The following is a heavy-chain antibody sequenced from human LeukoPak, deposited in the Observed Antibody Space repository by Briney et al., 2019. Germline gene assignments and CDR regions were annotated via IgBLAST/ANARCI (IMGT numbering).Heavy chain of an antibody. CDR1: GGSFSGYY. CDR3: ARQMYLGGMDV. D-gene: IGHD2-8*01. Sequence: PSETLSLTCAVYGGSFSGYYWSWIRQPPGKGLEWIGEINHSGSTNYNPSLKSRVTISVDTSKNHFSLKLSSVTAADTAVYYCARQMYLGGMDVWGQGTTVTVSS. J-gene: IGHJ6*02. CDR2: INHSGST. V-gene: IGHV4-34*01.